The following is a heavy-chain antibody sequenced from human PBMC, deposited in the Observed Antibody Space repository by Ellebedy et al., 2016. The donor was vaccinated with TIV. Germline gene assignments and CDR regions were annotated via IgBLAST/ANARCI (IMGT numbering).Heavy chain of an antibody. J-gene: IGHJ4*02. V-gene: IGHV3-74*01. CDR2: INSDGSST. CDR3: AREGIAYDY. D-gene: IGHD2-21*01. CDR1: GFTFSSYW. Sequence: GESLKISXAASGFTFSSYWMHWVRQAPGKGLVWVSHINSDGSSTSYADSVKGRFTISRENAKNTLYLQMNSLRAEDTAVYYCAREGIAYDYWGQGTLVTVSS.